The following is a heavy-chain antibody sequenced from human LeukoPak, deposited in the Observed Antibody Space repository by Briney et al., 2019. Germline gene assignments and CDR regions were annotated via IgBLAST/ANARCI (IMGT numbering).Heavy chain of an antibody. V-gene: IGHV3-30*02. D-gene: IGHD5-18*01. CDR1: GFTFSTYG. CDR2: IRYDGSNK. Sequence: GGSLRLSCAASGFTFSTYGMHWVRQAPGKGLHWVVFIRYDGSNKYYADSVKGRFTISRDNSKNTLYLQINSLRAEDTAVYYCAKDRGRQVYSYGSNWFDPWGQGTLVTVSS. J-gene: IGHJ5*02. CDR3: AKDRGRQVYSYGSNWFDP.